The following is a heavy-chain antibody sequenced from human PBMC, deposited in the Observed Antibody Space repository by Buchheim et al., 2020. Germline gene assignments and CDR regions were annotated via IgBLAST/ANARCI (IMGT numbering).Heavy chain of an antibody. V-gene: IGHV3-48*02. CDR1: GFTFSTFS. CDR3: ARDRAAEDYFDY. J-gene: IGHJ4*02. D-gene: IGHD6-25*01. CDR2: IGTGSTI. Sequence: EVQLVESGGGLVQPGGSLRLSCAAPGFTFSTFSMNWVRQAPGKGLEWVSYIGTGSTIYYADSVKGRFTISRDNAKNSLYLQMNGLRDEDTAVYYCARDRAAEDYFDYWGQGTL.